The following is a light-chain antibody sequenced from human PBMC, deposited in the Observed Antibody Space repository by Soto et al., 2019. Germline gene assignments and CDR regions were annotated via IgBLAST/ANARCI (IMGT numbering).Light chain of an antibody. CDR3: SSYTTRSSLYV. J-gene: IGLJ1*01. Sequence: QSVLTQPASVSGTPGPSITISCTGTSSDVGGCTSVSWYQHHPRKAPKLMISVVSNRPSADPTCISGSKSGNTASRTISGLQDEDEANYYCSSYTTRSSLYVFGTGTKVNVL. CDR1: SSDVGGCTS. CDR2: VVS. V-gene: IGLV2-14*01.